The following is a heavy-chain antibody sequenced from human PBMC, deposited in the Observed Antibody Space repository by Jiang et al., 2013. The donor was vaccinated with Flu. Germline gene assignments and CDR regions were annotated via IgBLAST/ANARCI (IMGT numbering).Heavy chain of an antibody. V-gene: IGHV5-51*01. J-gene: IGHJ2*01. CDR2: IYPGDSDT. D-gene: IGHD4-17*01. Sequence: PGESLKISCKGSGYSFTSYWIGWVRQMPGKGLEWMGIIYPGDSDTRYSPSFQGQVTISADKSISTAYLQWSSLKASDTAMYYCARPNYGDETDWYFDLWGRGTLVTVSS. CDR3: ARPNYGDETDWYFDL. CDR1: GYSFTSYW.